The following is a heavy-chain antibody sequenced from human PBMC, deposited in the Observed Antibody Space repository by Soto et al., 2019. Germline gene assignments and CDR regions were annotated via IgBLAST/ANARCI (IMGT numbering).Heavy chain of an antibody. CDR1: GFTFSSYG. CDR3: ARCERGYSGYVPY. V-gene: IGHV3-33*01. D-gene: IGHD5-12*01. Sequence: GGSLRLSCAASGFTFSSYGMHWVRQAPGKGLEWVAVIWYDGSNKYYADSVKGRFTISRDNSKNTLYLQMNSLRAEDTAVYYCARCERGYSGYVPYWGQGTLVTVSS. CDR2: IWYDGSNK. J-gene: IGHJ4*02.